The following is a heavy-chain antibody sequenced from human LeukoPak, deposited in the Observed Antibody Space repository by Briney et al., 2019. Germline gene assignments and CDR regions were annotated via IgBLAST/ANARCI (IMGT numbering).Heavy chain of an antibody. Sequence: GESLKISCKGSGYSFTSYWIGWVRQMPGKGLEWMGIIYPGDSDTGYSPSLQGQVTISADKSISTAYLQWSSLKASDTAMYYCARMSRDGYTRLDYWGQGTLVTVSS. J-gene: IGHJ4*02. V-gene: IGHV5-51*01. D-gene: IGHD5-24*01. CDR2: IYPGDSDT. CDR1: GYSFTSYW. CDR3: ARMSRDGYTRLDY.